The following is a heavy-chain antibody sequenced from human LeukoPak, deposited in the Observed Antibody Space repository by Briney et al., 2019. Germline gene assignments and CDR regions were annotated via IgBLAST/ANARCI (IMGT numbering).Heavy chain of an antibody. Sequence: PGGSLRLSCAASGFTFSSYGMHWVRQAPGKGLEWLAFVSYDGSKKYYSDSVKGRFTISRDNAKNSLYLQMNSLRAEDTAVYYCARYFPTYYDPDAFDIWGQGTMVTVSS. V-gene: IGHV3-30*03. J-gene: IGHJ3*02. CDR2: VSYDGSKK. CDR3: ARYFPTYYDPDAFDI. D-gene: IGHD3-3*01. CDR1: GFTFSSYG.